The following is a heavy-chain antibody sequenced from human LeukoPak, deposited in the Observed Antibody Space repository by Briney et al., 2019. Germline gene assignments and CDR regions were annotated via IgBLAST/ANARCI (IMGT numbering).Heavy chain of an antibody. D-gene: IGHD5-12*01. CDR1: GGSISSYY. V-gene: IGHV4-59*08. CDR2: SYYRGST. J-gene: IGHJ6*02. CDR3: ASNIVATSGMDV. Sequence: SETLSLTCTVSGGSISSYYWSWIRQPPGKGLEWIGYSYYRGSTNYNPSLKSRVTISVDTSKNQFSLKLSSVTAADTAVYYCASNIVATSGMDVWGQGTTVTVSS.